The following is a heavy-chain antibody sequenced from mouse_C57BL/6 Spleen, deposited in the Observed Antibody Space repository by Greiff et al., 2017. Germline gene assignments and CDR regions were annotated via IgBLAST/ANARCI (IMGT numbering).Heavy chain of an antibody. CDR2: ISYDGSN. V-gene: IGHV3-6*01. CDR1: GYSITSGYY. CDR3: ARENYGSSGGFAY. J-gene: IGHJ3*01. D-gene: IGHD1-1*01. Sequence: ESGPGLVKPSQSLSLTCSVTGYSITSGYYWNWIRQFPGNKLEWMGYISYDGSNNYNPSLKNRISITRDTSKNQFFLKLNSVTTEDTATYYCARENYGSSGGFAYWGQGTLVTVSA.